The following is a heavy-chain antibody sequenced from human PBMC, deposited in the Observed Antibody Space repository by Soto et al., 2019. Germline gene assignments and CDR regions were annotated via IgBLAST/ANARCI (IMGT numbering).Heavy chain of an antibody. CDR3: AGEGFDFIRRRWLDP. J-gene: IGHJ5*02. D-gene: IGHD3-3*01. V-gene: IGHV4-30-4*01. CDR2: IYYSGST. CDR1: GGSINSGDYY. Sequence: SETLSLTCTVSGGSINSGDYYWSWIRQPPGKGLEWIGYIYYSGSTYYNPSLRSRVTMSVDTSKNQFSLKVNSVTAADTAVYYCAGEGFDFIRRRWLDPWGQGTLVTVSS.